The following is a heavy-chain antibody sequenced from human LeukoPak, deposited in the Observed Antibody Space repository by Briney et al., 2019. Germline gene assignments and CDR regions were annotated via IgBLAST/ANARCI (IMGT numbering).Heavy chain of an antibody. J-gene: IGHJ4*02. D-gene: IGHD6-19*01. Sequence: GGSLRLSCAASGFTFSNAWMSWVRQAPGKGLEWVSSISGSGYSTYSADSVKGRFTISRDNSKNTLYLQMNSLRAEDTAVYYCAKSISSGSDYWGQGTLVTVSS. V-gene: IGHV3-23*01. CDR3: AKSISSGSDY. CDR1: GFTFSNAW. CDR2: ISGSGYST.